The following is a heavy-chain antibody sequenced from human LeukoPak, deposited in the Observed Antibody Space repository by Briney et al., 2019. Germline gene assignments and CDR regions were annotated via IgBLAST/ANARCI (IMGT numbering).Heavy chain of an antibody. CDR1: GGSGGSVSSGSYY. CDR2: IHTGGGT. Sequence: SQTLSLTCTVSGGSGGSVSSGSYYWSWIRQPAGKGLEWIGRIHTGGGTKYNPSLKSRLTISRDTSKNQFSLKLTSVTAADTAVYYCARYCSSSGCYSDAFDYWGPGSLVTVSS. D-gene: IGHD2-2*01. J-gene: IGHJ4*02. V-gene: IGHV4-61*02. CDR3: ARYCSSSGCYSDAFDY.